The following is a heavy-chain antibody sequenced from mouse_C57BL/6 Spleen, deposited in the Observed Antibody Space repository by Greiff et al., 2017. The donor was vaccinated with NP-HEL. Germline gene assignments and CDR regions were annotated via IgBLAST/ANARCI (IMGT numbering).Heavy chain of an antibody. CDR2: FHPYNDDT. J-gene: IGHJ2*01. Sequence: VQRVESGAELAKPGASVKMSCKASGYTFTTYPIEWMKQNHGKSLEWIGNFHPYNDDTKYNEKFKGKATLTVEKSSSTVYLELSRLTSDDSAVYYCARPGYYGSSFDYWGQGTTLTVSS. CDR3: ARPGYYGSSFDY. D-gene: IGHD1-1*01. CDR1: GYTFTTYP. V-gene: IGHV1-47*01.